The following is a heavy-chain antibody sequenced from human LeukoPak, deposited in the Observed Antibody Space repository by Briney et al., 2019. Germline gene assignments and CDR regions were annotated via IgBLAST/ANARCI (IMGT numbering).Heavy chain of an antibody. V-gene: IGHV4-34*01. J-gene: IGHJ6*03. D-gene: IGHD5-18*01. CDR2: INYSGST. CDR3: AREDGYSYGSIYYYSYYMDG. Sequence: PSETLSLTCAVYGGSFSGYYWSWIRQPPGKGLEWIGEINYSGSTNYNPSLKSRVTISVATSKNQFTLKLSSVTAADTAVYYCAREDGYSYGSIYYYSYYMDGWGKGTTVTVSS. CDR1: GGSFSGYY.